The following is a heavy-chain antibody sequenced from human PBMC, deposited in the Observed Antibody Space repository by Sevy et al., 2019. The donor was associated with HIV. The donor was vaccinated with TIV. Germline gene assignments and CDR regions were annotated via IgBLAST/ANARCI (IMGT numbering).Heavy chain of an antibody. J-gene: IGHJ3*02. Sequence: GGSLRLSCTASGFTFGDYAMSWFRQAPGKGLEWVGFIRSKAYGGTTEYAESVKGKFPITIADSKSMAYLQMNSLKTEDTAVYYCSRVGSSGYYYRVDAFDIWGQGTMVTVSS. V-gene: IGHV3-49*03. D-gene: IGHD3-22*01. CDR2: IRSKAYGGTT. CDR3: SRVGSSGYYYRVDAFDI. CDR1: GFTFGDYA.